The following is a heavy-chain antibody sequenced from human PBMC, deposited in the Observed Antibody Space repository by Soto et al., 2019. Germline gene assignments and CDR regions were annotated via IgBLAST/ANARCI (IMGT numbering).Heavy chain of an antibody. J-gene: IGHJ3*02. CDR3: TRVDAPGARALDI. CDR2: IRDRTNGYAT. CDR1: GFSISGSG. Sequence: EVQLVESGGGLVQPGGSLRLSCAASGFSISGSGIHWGRQAPGKGLEWVARIRDRTNGYATGYAASVQGRFSISRDDSKNTAFLQMNSLNTEDTAVYYCTRVDAPGARALDIWGQGPMVTVSS. V-gene: IGHV3-73*01. D-gene: IGHD2-2*01.